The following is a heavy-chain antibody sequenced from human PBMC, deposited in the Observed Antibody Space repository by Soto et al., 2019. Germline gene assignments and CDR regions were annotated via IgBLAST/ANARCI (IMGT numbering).Heavy chain of an antibody. CDR2: MNPNSGNT. D-gene: IGHD3-3*01. Sequence: QVQLVQSGAEVKKPGASVKVSCKASGYTFTSYDINWVRQATGQGLEWMGWMNPNSGNTGYAQKFQVRVTMTRNTSISTAYMELSSLRSEDTAVYYCAVNDFWSGYKRYYYYYYMDVWGKGTTVTVSS. CDR3: AVNDFWSGYKRYYYYYYMDV. J-gene: IGHJ6*03. CDR1: GYTFTSYD. V-gene: IGHV1-8*01.